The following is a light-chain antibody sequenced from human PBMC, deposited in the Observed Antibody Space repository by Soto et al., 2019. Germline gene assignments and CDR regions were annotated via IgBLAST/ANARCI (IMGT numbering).Light chain of an antibody. J-gene: IGKJ4*01. Sequence: EIVLTQSPGTLSLSPGERATLSCRASQSLSSSYLAWYQQKPGQAPRLLIYGASSRATGIPDRFSGSGSGTDFTLTISRLEPEDFAVYYCQQYSTSPTFGGGTKVDI. CDR3: QQYSTSPT. CDR2: GAS. CDR1: QSLSSSY. V-gene: IGKV3-20*01.